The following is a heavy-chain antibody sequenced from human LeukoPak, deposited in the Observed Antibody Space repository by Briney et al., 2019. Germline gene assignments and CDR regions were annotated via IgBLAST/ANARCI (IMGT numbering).Heavy chain of an antibody. CDR1: GDSVTSNSAA. Sequence: SQTLSLTCTISGDSVTSNSAAWNWISQSPSRGLDWQGRTYYRSKWYHAYAVSVTIRITINPDTSKNQFSLQLTSVTPEDTAVYYCAREGCTNGVCRWENYYYGMDVWGQGATVTVSS. J-gene: IGHJ6*02. D-gene: IGHD2-8*01. CDR2: TYYRSKWYH. V-gene: IGHV6-1*01. CDR3: AREGCTNGVCRWENYYYGMDV.